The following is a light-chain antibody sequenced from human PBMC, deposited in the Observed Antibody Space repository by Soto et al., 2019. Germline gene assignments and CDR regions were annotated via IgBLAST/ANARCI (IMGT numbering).Light chain of an antibody. Sequence: DIQMTQSPSTLSASVGDRVTITCRASRGIRSYLAWYQQKPGKAPKLXIYAASTLHTGVPSRFSGSGSGTEFTLTISSLQPEDFATYYCQQLNSYIITFGQGTRLEIK. V-gene: IGKV1-9*01. CDR2: AAS. CDR3: QQLNSYIIT. J-gene: IGKJ5*01. CDR1: RGIRSY.